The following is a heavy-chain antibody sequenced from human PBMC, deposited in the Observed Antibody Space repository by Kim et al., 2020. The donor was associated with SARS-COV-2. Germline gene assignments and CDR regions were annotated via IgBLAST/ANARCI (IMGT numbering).Heavy chain of an antibody. Sequence: ASVKVSCKASGYTFTSYAMHWVRQAPGQRLEWMGWINAGNGNTKYSQKFQGRVTITRDTSASTAYMELSSLRSEDTAVYYCARDSMVRGVIYDYWGQGTLGTVSS. CDR1: GYTFTSYA. D-gene: IGHD3-10*01. V-gene: IGHV1-3*01. CDR2: INAGNGNT. CDR3: ARDSMVRGVIYDY. J-gene: IGHJ4*02.